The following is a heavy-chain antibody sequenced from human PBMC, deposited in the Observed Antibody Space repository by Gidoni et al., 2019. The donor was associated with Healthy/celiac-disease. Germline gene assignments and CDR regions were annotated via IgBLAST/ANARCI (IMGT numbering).Heavy chain of an antibody. CDR1: GGSISSGGYY. J-gene: IGHJ5*02. CDR3: ARSPGRIGDSLRNPWFDP. CDR2: MYYSGRP. V-gene: IGHV4-31*03. D-gene: IGHD4-17*01. Sequence: VQLQESGPGLVKPAQALSLTCTVSGGSISSGGYYWSWIRQHPVKGLEWIGYMYYSGRPYYNPSLKSRVTISVDTSKNQFSLKLSSVTAADTAVYDCARSPGRIGDSLRNPWFDPWGQGTLVTVS.